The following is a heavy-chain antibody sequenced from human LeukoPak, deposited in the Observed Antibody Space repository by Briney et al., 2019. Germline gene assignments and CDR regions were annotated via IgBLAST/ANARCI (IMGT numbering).Heavy chain of an antibody. CDR3: ARAKGYSYDPTNFDY. CDR2: IGSSGSPI. D-gene: IGHD5-18*01. Sequence: GGSLRLSCAASGFTFSSYEMNWVRQAPGKGLEWVSYIGSSGSPIYYADSVKGRFTISRDNAKNSLYLQMNSLRAEGAAVYYCARAKGYSYDPTNFDYWGQGTLVTVSS. V-gene: IGHV3-48*03. J-gene: IGHJ4*02. CDR1: GFTFSSYE.